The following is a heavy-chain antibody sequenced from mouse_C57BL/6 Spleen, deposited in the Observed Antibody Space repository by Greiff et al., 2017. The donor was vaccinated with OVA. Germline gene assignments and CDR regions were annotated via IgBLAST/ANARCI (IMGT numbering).Heavy chain of an antibody. Sequence: EVKLMESGGGLVKPGGSLKLSCAASGFTFSSYAMSWVRQTPEKRLEWVATISDGGSYTYYPDNVKGRFTISRDNAKNNLYLQMSHLKSEDTAMYYCARDRFGYYFDYWGQGTTLTVSS. CDR2: ISDGGSYT. V-gene: IGHV5-4*01. CDR3: ARDRFGYYFDY. CDR1: GFTFSSYA. J-gene: IGHJ2*01.